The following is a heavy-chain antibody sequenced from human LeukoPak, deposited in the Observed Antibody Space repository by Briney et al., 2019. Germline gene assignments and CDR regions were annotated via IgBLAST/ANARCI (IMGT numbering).Heavy chain of an antibody. Sequence: SETLSLTCTVSGGSISSSYWNWIRQPPGKGLEWIGYIYYSGSTNYNPSLKSRVTISVDTSKNQFSLKLSSVTAADTAVYYCARSSVYLPFDYWGQGTLVTVSS. V-gene: IGHV4-59*08. D-gene: IGHD2-8*01. CDR3: ARSSVYLPFDY. CDR2: IYYSGST. J-gene: IGHJ4*02. CDR1: GGSISSSY.